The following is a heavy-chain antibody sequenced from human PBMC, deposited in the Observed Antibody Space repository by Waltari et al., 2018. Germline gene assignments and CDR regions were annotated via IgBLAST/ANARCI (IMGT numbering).Heavy chain of an antibody. V-gene: IGHV4-34*01. J-gene: IGHJ3*02. Sequence: QVQLQQWGAGLLKPSETLSLTCAVYGGSFSGYYWSWIRQPPGRGLEWSGEINHSGSTNYNPSLKSRVTISVDTSKNQFSLRLSSVTAADTAVYYCTRVANDYVWEGFSDAFDIWGQGTMVTVSS. CDR2: INHSGST. CDR1: GGSFSGYY. D-gene: IGHD3-16*01. CDR3: TRVANDYVWEGFSDAFDI.